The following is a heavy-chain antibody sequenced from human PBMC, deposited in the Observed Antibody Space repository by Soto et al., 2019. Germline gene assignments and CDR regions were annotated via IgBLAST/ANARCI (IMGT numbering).Heavy chain of an antibody. Sequence: EVQLVESGGGLVQPGGSLRLSCAASGFTFSSYWMSWVRQAPGKGLEWVANIKQEGSEKYYVDSVKGRFTISRDNAKNSLYLQMNSLRAEDTAVYYCARDGSGWYSAYYSGMDVWGQGTTVTVSS. V-gene: IGHV3-7*04. J-gene: IGHJ6*02. D-gene: IGHD6-19*01. CDR2: IKQEGSEK. CDR3: ARDGSGWYSAYYSGMDV. CDR1: GFTFSSYW.